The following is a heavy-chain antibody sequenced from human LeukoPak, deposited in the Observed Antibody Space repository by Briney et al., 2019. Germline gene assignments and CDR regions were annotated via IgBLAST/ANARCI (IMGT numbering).Heavy chain of an antibody. CDR3: ARDRTLDV. CDR2: IYYSGST. CDR1: GGSTSSYY. J-gene: IGHJ6*02. V-gene: IGHV4-59*01. Sequence: SETLSLTCTVSGGSTSSYYWSWIRQPPGKGLEWIGYIYYSGSTNYNPSLKSRVTISVDTSKNQFSLKLSSVTAADTAVYYCARDRTLDVWGQGTTVTVSS. D-gene: IGHD2-15*01.